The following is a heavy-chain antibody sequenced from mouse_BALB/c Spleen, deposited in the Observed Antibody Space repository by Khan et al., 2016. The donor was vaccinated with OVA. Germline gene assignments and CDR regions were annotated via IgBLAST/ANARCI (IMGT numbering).Heavy chain of an antibody. D-gene: IGHD2-14*01. CDR2: INYSGST. CDR3: ARGVRMTY. V-gene: IGHV3-2*02. Sequence: EVQLQELGPGLVKPSQSLSLTCTVTGYSITSAYAWNWIRQFPGNKLEWMGYINYSGSTSYHPSLKSRISITRDTSKNQFFLQLNSVTTEDTATYYCARGVRMTYWGQGTLVTVSA. J-gene: IGHJ3*01. CDR1: GYSITSAYA.